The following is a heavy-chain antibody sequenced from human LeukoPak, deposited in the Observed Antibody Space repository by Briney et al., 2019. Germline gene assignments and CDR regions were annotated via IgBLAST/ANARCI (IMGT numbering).Heavy chain of an antibody. Sequence: SETLSLTCTVSGYSISSGYYWGWIRQPPGKGLEWIGSIYHSGSTYYNPSLKSRVTISVDTSKNQFSLKLSSVTAADTAVYYCARDNNHYYHSNPVGPSDYWGQGTLVTVSS. V-gene: IGHV4-38-2*02. CDR2: IYHSGST. CDR1: GYSISSGYY. D-gene: IGHD3-22*01. CDR3: ARDNNHYYHSNPVGPSDY. J-gene: IGHJ4*02.